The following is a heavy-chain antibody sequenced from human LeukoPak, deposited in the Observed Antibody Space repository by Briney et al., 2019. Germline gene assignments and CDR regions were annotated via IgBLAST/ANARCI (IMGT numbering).Heavy chain of an antibody. CDR1: GYSISSGYY. J-gene: IGHJ3*02. Sequence: PSETLSLTCTVSGYSISSGYYWGWIRQPPGKGLEWIGSVYHSGSTYYNPSLKSRVTISVDTSKNQFSLKLSSVTAADTAVYYCARVNDGDYYDSSGYPGVFDIWGQGTMVTVSS. D-gene: IGHD3-22*01. V-gene: IGHV4-38-2*02. CDR2: VYHSGST. CDR3: ARVNDGDYYDSSGYPGVFDI.